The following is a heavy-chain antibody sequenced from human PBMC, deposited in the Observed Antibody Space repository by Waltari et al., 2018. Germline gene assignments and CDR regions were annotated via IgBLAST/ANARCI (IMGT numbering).Heavy chain of an antibody. CDR2: IYYSGST. CDR1: GGSISSSSYY. D-gene: IGHD3-16*01. Sequence: QLQLQESGPGLVKPSETPSLTCTVSGGSISSSSYYWRWIRQPPGKGLEWIGSIYYSGSTYYNPSLKSRVTISVDTSKNQFSLKLSSVTAADTAVYYCARDEIGRRGMDVWGQGTTVTVSS. V-gene: IGHV4-39*07. CDR3: ARDEIGRRGMDV. J-gene: IGHJ6*02.